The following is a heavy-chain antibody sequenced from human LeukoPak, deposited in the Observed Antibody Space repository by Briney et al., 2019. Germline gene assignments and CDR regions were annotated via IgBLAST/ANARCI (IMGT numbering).Heavy chain of an antibody. J-gene: IGHJ5*02. CDR3: AREGYSSSWYYVGWFDP. D-gene: IGHD6-13*01. CDR1: GFTFSTFA. V-gene: IGHV3-48*01. CDR2: ISSSSSTI. Sequence: GGSLRLSCAASGFTFSTFAMIWVRQAPGKGLEWVSYISSSSSTIYYADSVKGRFTISRDNAKNSLYLQMNSLRAEDTAVYYCAREGYSSSWYYVGWFDPWGQGTLVTVSS.